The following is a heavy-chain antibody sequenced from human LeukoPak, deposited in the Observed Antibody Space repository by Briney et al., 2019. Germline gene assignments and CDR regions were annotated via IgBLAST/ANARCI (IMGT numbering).Heavy chain of an antibody. D-gene: IGHD4-17*01. Sequence: ASVKVSCKVSGYTLTEFSMHWVRQAPGKGLEWMGGFDPEDGETIYAQKFQDRVTMTEDTSTDKAYMELSILRSEDTAVHYCATNGRLPNYYYYGMDFWGQGTTVTVSS. V-gene: IGHV1-24*01. CDR2: FDPEDGET. CDR3: ATNGRLPNYYYYGMDF. J-gene: IGHJ6*02. CDR1: GYTLTEFS.